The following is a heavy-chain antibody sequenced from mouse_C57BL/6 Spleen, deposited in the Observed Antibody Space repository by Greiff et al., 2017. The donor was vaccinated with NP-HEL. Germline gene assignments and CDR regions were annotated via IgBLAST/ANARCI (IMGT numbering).Heavy chain of an antibody. Sequence: QVQLQQSGPELVKPGASVQISCKASGYAFSSSWMNWVKQRPGKGLEWIGRIYPGDGDTNYNGKFKGKATLTADKSSSTAYMQLSSLTSEDSAVYFCARHYYGAMDYWGQGTSVTVSS. D-gene: IGHD1-1*01. J-gene: IGHJ4*01. CDR2: IYPGDGDT. CDR3: ARHYYGAMDY. V-gene: IGHV1-82*01. CDR1: GYAFSSSW.